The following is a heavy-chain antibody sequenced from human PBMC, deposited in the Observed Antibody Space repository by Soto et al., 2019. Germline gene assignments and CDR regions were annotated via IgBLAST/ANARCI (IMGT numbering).Heavy chain of an antibody. D-gene: IGHD3-10*01. V-gene: IGHV3-9*01. CDR1: GFTFEDYS. Sequence: GGSLRLSCVASGFTFEDYSPHWIRQLPGKGLEWVAGINGNSGSSGYADSVRGRFAISRDNGMNSLFLQMSSLSPEDTALYFCTKRRSARPGFDAFGLWGRGTMVTVS. CDR3: TKRRSARPGFDAFGL. CDR2: INGNSGSS. J-gene: IGHJ3*01.